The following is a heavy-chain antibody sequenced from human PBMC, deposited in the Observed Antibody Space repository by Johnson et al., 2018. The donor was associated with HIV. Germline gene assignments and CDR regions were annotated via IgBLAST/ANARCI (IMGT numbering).Heavy chain of an antibody. Sequence: QMQLVESGGGVVQPGGSLRLSCAASGFTFSSYAMHWVRQAPGKGLEWVAIISYDGTNKYYADSVKGRFPISRDNSKNTLYLQMNSLRAEDTAMYYCARVSSIAALWDAFDIWGQGTMVTVSS. CDR3: ARVSSIAALWDAFDI. CDR1: GFTFSSYA. J-gene: IGHJ3*02. D-gene: IGHD6-6*01. CDR2: ISYDGTNK. V-gene: IGHV3-30-3*01.